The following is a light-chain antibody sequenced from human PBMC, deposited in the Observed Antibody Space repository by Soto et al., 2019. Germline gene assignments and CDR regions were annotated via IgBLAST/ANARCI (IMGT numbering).Light chain of an antibody. CDR1: QTISTY. CDR3: QQGYSSHALT. CDR2: DVS. V-gene: IGKV1-39*01. J-gene: IGKJ4*01. Sequence: DIQMSQSPSSVSASVGATVTISCRASQTISTYLHWYQHKPGKVPRLLISDVSTLQSGVPGRFRGSGSETEFTLTIPYLQPEDCSSYYCQQGYSSHALTFGGGTKVE.